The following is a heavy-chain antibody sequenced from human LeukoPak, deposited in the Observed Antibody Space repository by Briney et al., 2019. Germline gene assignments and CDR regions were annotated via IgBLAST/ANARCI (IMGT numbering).Heavy chain of an antibody. CDR1: GFTFSSYA. D-gene: IGHD5-12*01. CDR2: ISYDGTNT. J-gene: IGHJ4*02. V-gene: IGHV3-30*04. CDR3: ARGRYTGYDSGYFDY. Sequence: GGSLRLSCAASGFTFSSYAMHWVRQAPGKGLEWVAAISYDGTNTYFTDSAKGRFTISRDNSKNTLYLRMNSLRAEDTAVYSCARGRYTGYDSGYFDYWGQGILVTVSS.